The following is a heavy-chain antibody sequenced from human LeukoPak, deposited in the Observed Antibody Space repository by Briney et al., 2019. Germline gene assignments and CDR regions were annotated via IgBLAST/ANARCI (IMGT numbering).Heavy chain of an antibody. Sequence: GGSLRLSCAASGFTFSSYAMSWVRQAPGKGLEWVSGISASGGSTYYADSVKGRFTISRHNSKNTLYLQMNSLRAEDTAVYYCARPRVDTAMALYYYGMDVWGQGTTVTVSS. CDR1: GFTFSSYA. CDR3: ARPRVDTAMALYYYGMDV. V-gene: IGHV3-23*01. J-gene: IGHJ6*02. D-gene: IGHD5-18*01. CDR2: ISASGGST.